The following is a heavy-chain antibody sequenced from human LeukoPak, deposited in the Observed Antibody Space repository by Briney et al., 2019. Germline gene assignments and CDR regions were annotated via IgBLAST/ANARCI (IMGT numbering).Heavy chain of an antibody. V-gene: IGHV3-23*01. CDR2: ISGSGGRT. D-gene: IGHD3-3*01. CDR3: AREPTSSGWFDT. Sequence: GGPLRLSCAASGFTFSSYAMSWVRQAPGMGLEWVSAISGSGGRTYFADSLKGRFTISRDNSKNTLYIQMNSLRAEDTAVYYCAREPTSSGWFDTWGQGTLVTVSS. J-gene: IGHJ5*02. CDR1: GFTFSSYA.